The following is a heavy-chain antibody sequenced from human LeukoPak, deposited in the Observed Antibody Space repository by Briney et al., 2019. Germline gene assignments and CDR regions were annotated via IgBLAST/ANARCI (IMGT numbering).Heavy chain of an antibody. CDR2: IYYSGNT. CDR1: GGSISSYY. J-gene: IGHJ4*02. CDR3: ARDVGSSGWYYFDY. D-gene: IGHD6-19*01. Sequence: SETLSLTCTVSGGSISSYYWSWIRQPPGKGLEWIGYIYYSGNTNYNPSLKSRVTISVDTSKNQFSLKLSSVTAADTAVYYCARDVGSSGWYYFDYWGQGTLVTVSS. V-gene: IGHV4-59*01.